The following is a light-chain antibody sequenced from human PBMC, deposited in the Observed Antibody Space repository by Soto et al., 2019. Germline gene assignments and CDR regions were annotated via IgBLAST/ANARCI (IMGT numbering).Light chain of an antibody. J-gene: IGKJ1*01. Sequence: DIQLTQSPPTLSASVGDRVTITCRASQSIRYYLAWYQQMPGKAPKLLIYGASSLQSGVPSRISGSGSGTEFTLTLSSRQPDDFATYFCQHHNSYSQTFGQGTKVEIK. V-gene: IGKV1-5*01. CDR1: QSIRYY. CDR3: QHHNSYSQT. CDR2: GAS.